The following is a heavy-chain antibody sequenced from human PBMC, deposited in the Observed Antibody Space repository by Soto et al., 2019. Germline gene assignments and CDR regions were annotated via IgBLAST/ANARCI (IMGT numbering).Heavy chain of an antibody. D-gene: IGHD2-15*01. CDR2: VSIGGST. J-gene: IGHJ4*02. V-gene: IGHV3-23*01. CDR1: GFTFSSYA. Sequence: GGSLRLSCAASGFTFSSYAMGWIRQGPGKGLEWVAVVSIGGSTHYADPVRGRFTISRDNSKNTLSLQMNSLTAEDTAVYFCAKRRGAGGHFDYWGQGALVTVSS. CDR3: AKRRGAGGHFDY.